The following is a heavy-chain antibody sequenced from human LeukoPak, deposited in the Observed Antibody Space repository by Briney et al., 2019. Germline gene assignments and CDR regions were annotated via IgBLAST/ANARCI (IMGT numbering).Heavy chain of an antibody. CDR1: GFTFSSYE. D-gene: IGHD3-22*01. V-gene: IGHV3-48*03. Sequence: GGSLRLSCAASGFTFSSYEMNWVRQAPGKGLEWVSYISSSGSTIYYADSVKGRFTISRDNSKNTLYLQMNSLRAEDTAVYYCARVRSSGYYYSAFDIWGQGTMVTVSS. CDR3: ARVRSSGYYYSAFDI. CDR2: ISSSGSTI. J-gene: IGHJ3*02.